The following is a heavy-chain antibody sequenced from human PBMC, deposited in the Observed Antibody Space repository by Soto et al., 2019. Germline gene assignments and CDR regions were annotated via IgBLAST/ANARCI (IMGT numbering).Heavy chain of an antibody. V-gene: IGHV4-34*01. CDR3: ATRITVFGLLIPPFDP. Sequence: SETLSLTCAVYGGSVNGYYWNWIRQPPGKGLEWIGEISHTGGTHYNPSLKSRVTMSVDTSKNQFSLRLSSVTAADTAIYYCATRITVFGLLIPPFDPWGQGTQVTVSS. D-gene: IGHD3-3*01. CDR1: GGSVNGYY. J-gene: IGHJ5*02. CDR2: ISHTGGT.